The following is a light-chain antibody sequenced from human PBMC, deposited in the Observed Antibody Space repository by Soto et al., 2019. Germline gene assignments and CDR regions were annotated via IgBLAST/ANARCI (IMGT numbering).Light chain of an antibody. CDR3: QQYSSSRT. CDR1: QSVSSNH. V-gene: IGKV3-20*01. Sequence: DIVLTQSPGTLSLSPGERATLYCRASQSVSSNHLAWYQQKPGQAPRLLIYGGSSRATGIPGRFSGSGSEKDFTLTITRLEPEKLAMYYCQQYSSSRTFGQGTKVEIK. J-gene: IGKJ1*01. CDR2: GGS.